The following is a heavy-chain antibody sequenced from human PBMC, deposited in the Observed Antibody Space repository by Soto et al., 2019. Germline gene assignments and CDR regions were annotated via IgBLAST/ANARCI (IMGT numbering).Heavy chain of an antibody. Sequence: KFQGRVTITRDTSASTAYMELSSLRSEDTAVYYCARAPYSSGWSFQHWGQGTLVTVSS. V-gene: IGHV1-3*01. CDR3: ARAPYSSGWSFQH. D-gene: IGHD6-19*01. J-gene: IGHJ1*01.